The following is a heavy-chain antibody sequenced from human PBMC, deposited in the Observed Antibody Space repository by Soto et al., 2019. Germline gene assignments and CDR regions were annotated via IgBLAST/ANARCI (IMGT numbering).Heavy chain of an antibody. D-gene: IGHD2-15*01. Sequence: SEILSLTCAVYGGSFSGYYWSWIRQPPGKGLEWIGEINHSGSTNYNPSLKSRVTISVDTSKNQFSLKLSSVTAADTAVYYCARAGTPGGYCSGGSCYGGFGYWGQGTLVTVSS. CDR1: GGSFSGYY. CDR2: INHSGST. J-gene: IGHJ4*02. V-gene: IGHV4-34*01. CDR3: ARAGTPGGYCSGGSCYGGFGY.